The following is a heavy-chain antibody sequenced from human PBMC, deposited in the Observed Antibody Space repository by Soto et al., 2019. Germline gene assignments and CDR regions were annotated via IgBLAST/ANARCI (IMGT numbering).Heavy chain of an antibody. CDR1: GFTFSSYA. J-gene: IGHJ4*02. CDR3: AKDPSVYGDYERVVDY. CDR2: ISGSGGST. Sequence: PGGSLRLSCAASGFTFSSYAMSWVRQAPGKGLEWVSAISGSGGSTYYADSVKGRFTISRDNSKNTLYLQMNSLRAEDTAVYYCAKDPSVYGDYERVVDYWGQGTLVTVSS. V-gene: IGHV3-23*01. D-gene: IGHD4-17*01.